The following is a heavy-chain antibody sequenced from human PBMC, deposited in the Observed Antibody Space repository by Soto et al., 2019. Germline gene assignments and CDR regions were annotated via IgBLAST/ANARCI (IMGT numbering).Heavy chain of an antibody. D-gene: IGHD3-3*01. CDR1: GGSINSYY. V-gene: IGHV4-34*01. CDR3: ATRITVFGLLIPPFDP. Sequence: SETLSLTCAVYGGSINSYYWNWIRQPPGKGLEWIGEINHTGGTHYNPSLNSRVTMSVDTSKNQFSLGLSSVTAADTAIYYCATRITVFGLLIPPFDPWGQGTQVTVSS. J-gene: IGHJ5*02. CDR2: INHTGGT.